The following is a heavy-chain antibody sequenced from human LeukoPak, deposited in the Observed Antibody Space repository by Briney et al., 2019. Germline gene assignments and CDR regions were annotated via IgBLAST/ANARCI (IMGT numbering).Heavy chain of an antibody. D-gene: IGHD6-13*01. CDR3: ARARGGIAAAGHFDY. Sequence: PSETLSLTCTVSGGSISSYYWSWIRQPPGKGLEWIGYIYYSGSTNYNPSLKSRVTISVDTSKNQFSLKLSSVTAADTAVYYCARARGGIAAAGHFDYWGQGTLVTVSS. J-gene: IGHJ4*02. V-gene: IGHV4-59*01. CDR2: IYYSGST. CDR1: GGSISSYY.